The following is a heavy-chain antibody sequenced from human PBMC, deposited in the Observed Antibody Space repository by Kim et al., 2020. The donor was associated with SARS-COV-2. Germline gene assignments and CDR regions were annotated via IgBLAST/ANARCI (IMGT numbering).Heavy chain of an antibody. CDR3: AREGSSGWYVGVGWFDP. V-gene: IGHV3-11*06. Sequence: VKGRFTISRDSAKNSLYLQMSSLRAEDTAVYYCAREGSSGWYVGVGWFDPWGQGTLVTVSS. J-gene: IGHJ5*02. D-gene: IGHD6-19*01.